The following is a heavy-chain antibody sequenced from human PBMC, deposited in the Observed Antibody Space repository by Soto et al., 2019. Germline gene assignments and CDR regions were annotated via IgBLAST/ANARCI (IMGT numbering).Heavy chain of an antibody. CDR2: IIPIFGTP. CDR1: GGIFSTYA. CDR3: ARDGDDYGSGTYYNRIDF. J-gene: IGHJ4*02. D-gene: IGHD3-10*01. V-gene: IGHV1-69*01. Sequence: QVQLVQSGAEVKKPGSSVKVSCKASGGIFSTYAISWLRQAPGQGLEWMGGIIPIFGTPNYAQRFQGRVTITADESTSTAYMALSRRRSEDTAVDYCARDGDDYGSGTYYNRIDFWGQGTLVTVSS.